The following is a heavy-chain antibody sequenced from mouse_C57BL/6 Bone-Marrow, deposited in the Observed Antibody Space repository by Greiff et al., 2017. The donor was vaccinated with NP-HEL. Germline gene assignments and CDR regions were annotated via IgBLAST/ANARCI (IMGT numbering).Heavy chain of an antibody. Sequence: EVQLQESGPGLVKPSQSLSLTCSVTGYSITSGYYWNWIRQFPEKKLEWMGYISYDGSNNYNPSLKNRISITRDTSKNQFFLKLNSVTTEDTATYYCARETHFDYWGQGTTLTVSS. J-gene: IGHJ2*01. CDR2: ISYDGSN. CDR1: GYSITSGYY. V-gene: IGHV3-6*01. CDR3: ARETHFDY.